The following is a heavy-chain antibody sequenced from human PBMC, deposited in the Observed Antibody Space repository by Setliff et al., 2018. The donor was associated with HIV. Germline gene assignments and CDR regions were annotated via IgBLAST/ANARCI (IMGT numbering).Heavy chain of an antibody. CDR2: IYYSGST. J-gene: IGHJ4*02. V-gene: IGHV4-39*01. CDR3: ATLQSSGWPHGIEY. CDR1: GGSISPTNYY. D-gene: IGHD6-19*01. Sequence: PSETLSLTCPVSGGSISPTNYYWGWIRQPPGKGLEWIGSIYYSGSTYYKSSLKNRVTISVDTSKNHFSLKVNFVTAADTAVYYCATLQSSGWPHGIEYWGQGTLVTVSS.